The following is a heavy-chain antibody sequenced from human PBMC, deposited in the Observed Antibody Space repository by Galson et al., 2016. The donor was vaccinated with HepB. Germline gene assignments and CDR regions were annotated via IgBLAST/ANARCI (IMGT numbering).Heavy chain of an antibody. Sequence: SVKVSCKASGFPFTSSALHWVRQAPGQSLEWVGWINAANGNTKYSQKFHDRVTITRDTSASTAYMELSSLRSGDTAVYYCARSKIASGGPGSCVYYAMDVWGQGTTVTVSS. CDR2: INAANGNT. V-gene: IGHV1-3*01. D-gene: IGHD4-23*01. CDR3: ARSKIASGGPGSCVYYAMDV. J-gene: IGHJ6*02. CDR1: GFPFTSSA.